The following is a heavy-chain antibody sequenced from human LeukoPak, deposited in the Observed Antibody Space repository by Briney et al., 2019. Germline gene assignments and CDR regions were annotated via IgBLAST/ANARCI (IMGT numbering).Heavy chain of an antibody. CDR2: IYTSGTT. CDR1: GGSISGYY. D-gene: IGHD1-26*01. Sequence: SETLSLTCTVSGGSISGYYWSWIRQPAGKGLEWIGRIYTSGTTNYNPSLKSRVTMSVDTSKNQFSLKLSSVTAADTAVYYCARDFTDSGSSLVYYYYYYMDVWGKGTTVTASS. J-gene: IGHJ6*03. V-gene: IGHV4-4*07. CDR3: ARDFTDSGSSLVYYYYYYMDV.